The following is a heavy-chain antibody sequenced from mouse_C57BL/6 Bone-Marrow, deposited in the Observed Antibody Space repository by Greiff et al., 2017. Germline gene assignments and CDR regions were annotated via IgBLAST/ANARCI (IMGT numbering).Heavy chain of an antibody. J-gene: IGHJ3*01. CDR1: GYTFTGYW. V-gene: IGHV1-9*01. D-gene: IGHD2-2*01. CDR3: ARWGYGYDGWFAY. CDR2: ILPGSGST. Sequence: QVQLQQSGAELMKPGASVKLSCTATGYTFTGYWIAWVKQRPGHGLEWIGEILPGSGSTNYNEKFKGKATFTADTSSNPAYMHLSSLTTEDSAIYYSARWGYGYDGWFAYWGQGTLVTVSA.